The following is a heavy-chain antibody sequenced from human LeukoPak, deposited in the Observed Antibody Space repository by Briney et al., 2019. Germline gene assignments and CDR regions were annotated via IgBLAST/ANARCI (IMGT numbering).Heavy chain of an antibody. V-gene: IGHV3-21*01. Sequence: GGSLRLSCAASGFTFSSYSMNWVRQAPGKALEWVSSISTSSYIYYADSVKGRFTISRDNAKNSLYLQMNSLRAEDTAVYYCAREGGYCSGGSCRYFDYWGQGTLVTVSS. D-gene: IGHD2-15*01. CDR1: GFTFSSYS. J-gene: IGHJ4*02. CDR2: ISTSSYI. CDR3: AREGGYCSGGSCRYFDY.